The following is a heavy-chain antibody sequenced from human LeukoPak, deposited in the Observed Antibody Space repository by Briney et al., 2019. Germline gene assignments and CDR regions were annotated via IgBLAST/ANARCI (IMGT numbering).Heavy chain of an antibody. Sequence: GGSLRLSCAASGFTFSTSAMTWVRQAPGKGLEWVSGISGSGGTDHADSGKGRFTISRDNSKNTLYLQMNRLRAEDTAVYYCAKDLNWGGRWGQGTLVTVSS. CDR1: GFTFSTSA. CDR3: AKDLNWGGR. V-gene: IGHV3-23*01. D-gene: IGHD7-27*01. CDR2: ISGSGGT. J-gene: IGHJ4*02.